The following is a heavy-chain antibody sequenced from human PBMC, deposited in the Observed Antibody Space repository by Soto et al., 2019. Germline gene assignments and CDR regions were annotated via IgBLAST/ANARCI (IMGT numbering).Heavy chain of an antibody. V-gene: IGHV3-23*01. D-gene: IGHD3-22*01. Sequence: GGSLRLSCAASGFTFSTYAMSWVRQAPGKGLEWVSAISGSGDSTYYADSVKGRFTISRDNSKNTLYLQMNSLRAEDTAVYYCAKGGGYYYDSSGYYVDFDYWGQGTLVTVSS. CDR2: ISGSGDST. CDR1: GFTFSTYA. J-gene: IGHJ4*02. CDR3: AKGGGYYYDSSGYYVDFDY.